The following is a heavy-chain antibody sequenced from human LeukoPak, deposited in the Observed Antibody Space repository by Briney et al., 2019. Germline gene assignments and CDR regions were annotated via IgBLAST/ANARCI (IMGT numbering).Heavy chain of an antibody. CDR1: GYTFTGYY. V-gene: IGHV1-2*02. D-gene: IGHD6-19*01. J-gene: IGHJ4*02. CDR2: INPNSGGT. CDR3: ARGTGYSGGWYTY. Sequence: GASVKVSCKASGYTFTGYYMHWVRQAPGQGLEWMGWINPNSGGTNYAQKCQGRVTMTRDTSISTAYMELSRLRSDDTAVYYCARGTGYSGGWYTYWGQGTLVTVSS.